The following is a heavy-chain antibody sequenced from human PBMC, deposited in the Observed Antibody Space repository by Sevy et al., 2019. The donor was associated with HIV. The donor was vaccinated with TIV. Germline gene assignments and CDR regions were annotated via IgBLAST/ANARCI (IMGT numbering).Heavy chain of an antibody. V-gene: IGHV3-9*01. J-gene: IGHJ4*02. Sequence: GGSLRLSCAASGFSLDDYAMHWVRQSSGKGLEWVAGISWNSGSIGYADSVKGRFTISRDNARNTLYLQMNNMRSEDSGRGEFTISRTNPRNTLYLKMNNWGGRETALYNCAEVFGAGGNQGTGGPPFFFYYFDSWGQGTLVTVSS. CDR2: ISWNSGSI. CDR3: TISRTNPRNTLYLKMNNWGGRETALYNCAEVFGAGGNQGTGGPPFFFYYFDS. D-gene: IGHD1-20*01. CDR1: GFSLDDYA.